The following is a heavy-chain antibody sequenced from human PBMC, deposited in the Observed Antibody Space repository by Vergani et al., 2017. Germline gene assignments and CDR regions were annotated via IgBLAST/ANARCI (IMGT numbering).Heavy chain of an antibody. CDR2: IYPADSDT. D-gene: IGHD1-1*01. CDR3: ARHTTYTDS. Sequence: EVELVQSGPEMRKGGGGGAISGKWAEYGGGGEGGVWGGQMPGNGRGGMGIIYPADSDTRDSPSFQGQVTSSADKSISTAFLQWDSLKASDTALYYCARHTTYTDSWGQGTLVIVSS. CDR1: EYGGGGEG. J-gene: IGHJ4*02. V-gene: IGHV5-51*01.